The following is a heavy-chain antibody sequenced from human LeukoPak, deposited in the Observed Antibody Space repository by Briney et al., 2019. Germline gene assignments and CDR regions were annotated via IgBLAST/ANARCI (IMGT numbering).Heavy chain of an antibody. CDR2: IKQDGSEK. V-gene: IGHV3-7*01. J-gene: IGHJ1*01. D-gene: IGHD6-13*01. Sequence: GGSLRLSCAASGFTFSSYWMSWVRQAPGKGLEWVANIKQDGSEKYYVDSVKGRFTISRDNAKNSLYLQMNSLRAEDTAVYYCARSIAAAGPNAEYFQHWGQGTLVTVSS. CDR3: ARSIAAAGPNAEYFQH. CDR1: GFTFSSYW.